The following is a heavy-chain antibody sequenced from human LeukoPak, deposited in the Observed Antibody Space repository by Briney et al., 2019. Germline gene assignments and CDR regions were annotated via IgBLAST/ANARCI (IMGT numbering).Heavy chain of an antibody. D-gene: IGHD3-16*02. V-gene: IGHV1-2*02. CDR2: INPNSGGT. J-gene: IGHJ4*02. CDR3: FSNYVWGSYRLTHFDY. Sequence: ASVKVSCKASGYTFTGYYMHWVRQAPGQGLEWMGWINPNSGGTNYAQKFQGSVTMTRDTSISTAYMELSRLRSDDTAVYYCFSNYVWGSYRLTHFDYWGQGTLVTVSS. CDR1: GYTFTGYY.